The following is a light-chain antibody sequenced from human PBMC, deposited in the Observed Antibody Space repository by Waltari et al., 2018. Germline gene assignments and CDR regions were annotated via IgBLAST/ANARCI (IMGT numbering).Light chain of an antibody. Sequence: QSALTQPASVSGSPGQSITISCPGTSSDVGGYNYVSWYQQHPGKAPKLMIYDVSKRPSGVSNRFSGSKSGNTASLTISGLQAEDEADYYCSSYTSSSTNYVFGTGTKVTVL. CDR2: DVS. CDR3: SSYTSSSTNYV. V-gene: IGLV2-14*01. J-gene: IGLJ1*01. CDR1: SSDVGGYNY.